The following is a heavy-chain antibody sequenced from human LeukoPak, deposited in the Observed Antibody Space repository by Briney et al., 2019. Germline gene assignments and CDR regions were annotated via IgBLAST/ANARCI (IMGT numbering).Heavy chain of an antibody. J-gene: IGHJ6*04. V-gene: IGHV1-69*06. Sequence: SVKVSCKASGGTFSSYAISWVRQAPGQGLEWMGGIIPIFGTANYAQKFQGRVAITADKSTSTAYMELSSLRSEDTAVYYCARAGIAAALGPPDVWGKGTAVTVSS. CDR3: ARAGIAAALGPPDV. CDR2: IIPIFGTA. D-gene: IGHD6-13*01. CDR1: GGTFSSYA.